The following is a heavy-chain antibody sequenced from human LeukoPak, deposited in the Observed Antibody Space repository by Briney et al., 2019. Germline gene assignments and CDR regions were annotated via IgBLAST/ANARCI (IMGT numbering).Heavy chain of an antibody. D-gene: IGHD3-3*01. J-gene: IGHJ3*02. CDR2: IYHSGST. CDR3: ARDQDDSWSGYPHDAFDI. V-gene: IGHV4-30-2*01. CDR1: GGSISGGGYY. Sequence: PSETLSLTCTVSGGSISGGGYYWNWLRQPPGKGLEWIGFIYHSGSTYYNPSLQTRVTISVDRAKNQFSLKLNSVTAADTAVYYCARDQDDSWSGYPHDAFDIWGQGTMVTVSS.